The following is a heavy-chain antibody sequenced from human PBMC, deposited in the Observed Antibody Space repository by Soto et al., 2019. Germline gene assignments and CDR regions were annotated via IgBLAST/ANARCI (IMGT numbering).Heavy chain of an antibody. CDR3: ARVKGPDTAMVRFDY. Sequence: QVQLQESGPGLVKPSQTLSLTCTVSGGSISSGGYYWSWIRQHPGKGLEWLGYIYYSGSTYYNPTLKSRVTISVDTSKNQFSLKLSSVTAADTAVYYCARVKGPDTAMVRFDYWGQGTLVTVSS. CDR1: GGSISSGGYY. CDR2: IYYSGST. D-gene: IGHD5-18*01. V-gene: IGHV4-31*03. J-gene: IGHJ4*02.